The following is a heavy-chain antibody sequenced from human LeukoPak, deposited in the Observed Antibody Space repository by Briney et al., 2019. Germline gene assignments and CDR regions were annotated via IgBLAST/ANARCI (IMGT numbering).Heavy chain of an antibody. CDR1: GGSFSGYY. V-gene: IGHV4-34*01. CDR2: IHHSGST. CDR3: ARYSYSASGVYYYYYIDV. Sequence: SETLSLTCPVYGGSFSGYYWSWLRQPPGKGLEWLGEIHHSGSTNYNPSLKSRVTISLDTSKNQFSLKLSSVTAADTAVYYCARYSYSASGVYYYYYIDVWGKGTTVTVSS. J-gene: IGHJ6*03. D-gene: IGHD3-10*01.